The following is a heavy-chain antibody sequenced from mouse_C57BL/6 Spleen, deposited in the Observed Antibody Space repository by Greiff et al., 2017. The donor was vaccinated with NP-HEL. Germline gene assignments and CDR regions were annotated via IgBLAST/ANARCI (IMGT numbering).Heavy chain of an antibody. V-gene: IGHV1-55*01. CDR1: GYTFTSYW. D-gene: IGHD2-5*01. CDR3: SRGNYSNYPWYFAV. Sequence: VQLQQPGAELVKPGASVKLSCTASGYTFTSYWITWVKQRPGQGLEWIGDIYPGSGSTNYTEKFKSKATLTVDTSSSTAYMQLSSLTSEDSAVYVCSRGNYSNYPWYFAVWGTGTTVTVSA. CDR2: IYPGSGST. J-gene: IGHJ1*03.